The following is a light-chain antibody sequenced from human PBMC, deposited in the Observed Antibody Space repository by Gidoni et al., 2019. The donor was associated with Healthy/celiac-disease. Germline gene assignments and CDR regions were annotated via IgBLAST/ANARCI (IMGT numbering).Light chain of an antibody. CDR1: QIVSSN. CDR3: QKYNNWPGGP. V-gene: IGKV3-15*01. J-gene: IGKJ1*01. CDR2: GAS. Sequence: EIVMTQSPATLSVSTGERATLPCMASQIVSSNLAWYQHKPGQAPRLLIYGASTRATGIPARFSGIGSGTEFTLTISSLQSEDFAVYDCQKYNNWPGGPFGQGTKVEIK.